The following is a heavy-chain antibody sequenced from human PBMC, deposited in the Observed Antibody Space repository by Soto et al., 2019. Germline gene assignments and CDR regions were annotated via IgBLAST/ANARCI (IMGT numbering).Heavy chain of an antibody. J-gene: IGHJ6*02. CDR1: GGSFSGYY. D-gene: IGHD6-13*01. CDR3: ARAPLFLGSSWPTDRGYYYYGMDV. V-gene: IGHV4-34*01. CDR2: INHSGST. Sequence: SETLSLTCAVYGGSFSGYYCIFIRHPACKWLEWIVEINHSGSTNYNPSLKSRVTISVDTSKNQFSLKLSSVTAADTAVYYCARAPLFLGSSWPTDRGYYYYGMDVWGQGTTVTVSS.